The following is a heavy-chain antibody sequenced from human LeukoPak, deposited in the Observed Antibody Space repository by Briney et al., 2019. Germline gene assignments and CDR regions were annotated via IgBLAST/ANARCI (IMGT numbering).Heavy chain of an antibody. V-gene: IGHV3-15*01. CDR3: TTAHYFDSTYDY. D-gene: IGHD3-22*01. Sequence: GGSLRLSCAASGFTFSYAWMSWVLQAPGKGLEWVGRIKSKADGGTTDYAAPLEVRFTISRDDSKNTLYLQMSSLKTEDTAVYYCTTAHYFDSTYDYWGQGTLVTVSS. CDR1: GFTFSYAW. CDR2: IKSKADGGTT. J-gene: IGHJ4*02.